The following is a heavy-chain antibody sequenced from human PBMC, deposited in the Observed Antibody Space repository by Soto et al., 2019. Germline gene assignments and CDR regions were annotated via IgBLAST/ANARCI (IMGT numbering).Heavy chain of an antibody. J-gene: IGHJ4*02. D-gene: IGHD3-3*01. CDR2: IYHGGTT. Sequence: QVQLQESGPGLVQPSETLSLTCAVSGGSITSGHWWSWVRQTPGKGLEWIGEIYHGGTTDYNPSLKGRVNMSVDKSKNQFSLKLKSVTAADTAVYYCAREGAYFDSWSGYFGPGYFDKWGQGILVTVSS. CDR1: GGSITSGHW. V-gene: IGHV4-4*02. CDR3: AREGAYFDSWSGYFGPGYFDK.